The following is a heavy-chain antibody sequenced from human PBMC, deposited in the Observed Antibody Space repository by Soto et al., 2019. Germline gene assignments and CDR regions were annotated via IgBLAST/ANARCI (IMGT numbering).Heavy chain of an antibody. CDR3: ARGLRFLEWLDYYYYYGMDV. Sequence: ASVKVSCKASGYTFTSYDINWVRQATGQGXEWMGWMSPNSGNTGYAQKFQGRVTMTRNTSISTAYMELSSLRSEDTAVYYCARGLRFLEWLDYYYYYGMDVWGQGTTVTVSS. CDR1: GYTFTSYD. D-gene: IGHD3-3*01. V-gene: IGHV1-8*01. CDR2: MSPNSGNT. J-gene: IGHJ6*02.